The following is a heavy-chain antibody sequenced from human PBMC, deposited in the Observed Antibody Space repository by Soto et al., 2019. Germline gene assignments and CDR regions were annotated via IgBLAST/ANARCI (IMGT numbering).Heavy chain of an antibody. Sequence: GASVKVSCKASGYTFTSYDINWVRQATGQGLEWMGWMNPNSGNTGYAQKFQGRVTMTRNTSISTAYMELSSLRSEDTAVYYCARDPVEWSYGYYYYGMDVWGQGTTVTVSS. CDR3: ARDPVEWSYGYYYYGMDV. CDR2: MNPNSGNT. CDR1: GYTFTSYD. V-gene: IGHV1-8*01. D-gene: IGHD1-26*01. J-gene: IGHJ6*02.